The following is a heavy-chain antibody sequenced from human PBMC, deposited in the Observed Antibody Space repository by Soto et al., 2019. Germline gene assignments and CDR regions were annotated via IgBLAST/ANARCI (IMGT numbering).Heavy chain of an antibody. CDR1: GDSITSYY. CDR2: IYYTGNT. V-gene: IGHV4-59*12. D-gene: IGHD1-20*01. J-gene: IGHJ3*01. CDR3: ARDRGITGSFRV. Sequence: SETLSLTCTVSGDSITSYYWSWIRQPPGKGLEWIGYIYYTGNTNYNPSLESRVTISVDTSKNQFSLKLRSVTAADTAIYYCARDRGITGSFRVWGQGTMVTVSS.